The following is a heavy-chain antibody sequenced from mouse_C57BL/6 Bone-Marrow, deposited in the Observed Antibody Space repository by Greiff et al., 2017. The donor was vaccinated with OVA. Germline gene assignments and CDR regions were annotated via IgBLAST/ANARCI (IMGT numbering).Heavy chain of an antibody. CDR3: TTDYYGSRAPWDFDG. J-gene: IGHJ1*03. Sequence: EVQLQQSGAELVRPGASVKLSCTASGFNIKDDYMHWVKQRPEQGLEWIGWIDPENGDTEYDSKFQGKATITADTSSNTAYLQLSSLTSEDTAVYNCTTDYYGSRAPWDFDGWGTGTTVTVSS. D-gene: IGHD1-1*01. V-gene: IGHV14-4*01. CDR2: IDPENGDT. CDR1: GFNIKDDY.